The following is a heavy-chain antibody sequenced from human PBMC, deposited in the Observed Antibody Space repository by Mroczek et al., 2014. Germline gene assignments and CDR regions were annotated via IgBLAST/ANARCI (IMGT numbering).Heavy chain of an antibody. V-gene: IGHV1-69*02. CDR1: GGTFSSYT. CDR3: ARGPPLGCSGGSCDDYYYYGMDV. CDR2: IIPILGIA. Sequence: VQLVQSGAEVRKPGSSVKVSCKASGGTFSSYTISWVRQAPGQGLEWMGRIIPILGIANYAQKFQGRVTITADKSTSTAYMELSSLRSEDTAVYYCARGPPLGCSGGSCDDYYYYGMDVWGPRDHGHRLL. J-gene: IGHJ6*01. D-gene: IGHD2-15*01.